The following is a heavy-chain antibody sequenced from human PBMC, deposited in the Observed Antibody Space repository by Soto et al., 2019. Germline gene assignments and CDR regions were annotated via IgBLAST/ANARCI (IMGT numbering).Heavy chain of an antibody. J-gene: IGHJ5*02. CDR1: GYTFTRYA. D-gene: IGHD3-9*01. CDR2: INAGNGNT. V-gene: IGHV1-3*01. Sequence: QVQLVQSGAEVKKPGASVKVSCKASGYTFTRYAMHWVRQAPGQRLEWMGWINAGNGNTKYSQKFQGRVTITRDTSASTAGMELSSLRSEDTAVYYCARAHYDILAGYSLNWFDPWGQGTRVTVSA. CDR3: ARAHYDILAGYSLNWFDP.